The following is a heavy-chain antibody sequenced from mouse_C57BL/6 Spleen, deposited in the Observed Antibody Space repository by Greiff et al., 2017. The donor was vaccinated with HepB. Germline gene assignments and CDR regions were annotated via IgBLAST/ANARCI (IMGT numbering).Heavy chain of an antibody. CDR3: ARWRDYDVYYFDD. CDR2: IHPNSGST. CDR1: GYTFTSYW. V-gene: IGHV1-64*01. D-gene: IGHD2-4*01. Sequence: VQLQQPGAELVKPGASVKLSCKASGYTFTSYWMHWVKQRPGQGLEWIGMIHPNSGSTNYNEKFKSKATLTVDKSSSTAYMQLSSLTAEDSAVDYCARWRDYDVYYFDDGGQGTTLTVSS. J-gene: IGHJ2*01.